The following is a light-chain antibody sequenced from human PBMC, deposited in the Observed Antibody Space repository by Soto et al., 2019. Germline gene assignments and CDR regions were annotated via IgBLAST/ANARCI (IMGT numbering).Light chain of an antibody. CDR3: QQYINWPYT. CDR2: GAS. Sequence: EMVMTQSPATLSVSPGERVTLSCRASQPVGRNFAWYRQRPGQSPTLLIYGASTRATDIPPRFSGSGSGTNCTLSIRSLQPEDFAVYYCQQYINWPYTFGQGTKLEF. V-gene: IGKV3-15*01. J-gene: IGKJ2*01. CDR1: QPVGRN.